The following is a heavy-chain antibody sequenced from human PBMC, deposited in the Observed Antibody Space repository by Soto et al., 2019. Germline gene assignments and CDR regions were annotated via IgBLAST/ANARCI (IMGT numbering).Heavy chain of an antibody. J-gene: IGHJ4*02. D-gene: IGHD3-10*01. CDR1: GLTFGSRA. CDR3: ARGSTDSYPGSRIFDF. Sequence: PGGSLRLSCVASGLTFGSRAMSWDRQAPGEGLQWVSTITDTGGDAKYADSVRGRFVISRDNSKTTLYLQMTSLTAEDPAMYFCARGSTDSYPGSRIFDFWGRGTLVTVSS. V-gene: IGHV3-23*01. CDR2: ITDTGGDA.